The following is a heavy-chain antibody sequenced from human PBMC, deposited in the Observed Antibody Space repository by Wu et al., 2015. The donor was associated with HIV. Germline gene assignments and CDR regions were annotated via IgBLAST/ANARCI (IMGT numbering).Heavy chain of an antibody. CDR1: GYIFTSYD. CDR2: MNPNSGNT. V-gene: IGHV1-8*01. Sequence: QVQLVQSGAEVKKPGASVKVSCKASGYIFTSYDINWVRQATGQGLEWMGWMNPNSGNTGYAQKFQGRVTMTRSTSISTAYMELSSLRSEDTAVYYCASQTGYSSSWYGTGENFQHWGQGTLVTVSS. J-gene: IGHJ1*01. CDR3: ASQTGYSSSWYGTGENFQH. D-gene: IGHD6-13*01.